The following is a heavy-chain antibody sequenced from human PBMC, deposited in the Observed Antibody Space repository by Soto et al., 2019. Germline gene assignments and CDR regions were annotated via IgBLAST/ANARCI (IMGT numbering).Heavy chain of an antibody. J-gene: IGHJ2*01. Sequence: SETLSLTCAVYGGSFSGYYWSWIRQPPGKGLEWIGEINHSGSTNYNPSLKSRVTISVDTSKNQFSLKLSSVTAADTAVYYWAREWDYSNHWYFDLWCRGTLVTVS. D-gene: IGHD4-4*01. V-gene: IGHV4-34*01. CDR1: GGSFSGYY. CDR3: AREWDYSNHWYFDL. CDR2: INHSGST.